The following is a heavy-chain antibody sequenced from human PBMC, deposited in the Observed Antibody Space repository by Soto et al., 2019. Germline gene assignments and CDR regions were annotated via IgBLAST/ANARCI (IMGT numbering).Heavy chain of an antibody. CDR3: AKDLGGAAFIPIQFDP. Sequence: EVQLLESGGGLVQPGGSLRLSCATSGFTFSSYAMTWVRQAPGKGLEWVSAISGSGVSTYYADSVEGRFTSARDNSKKKLFLQMISLRVEDTAVYYCAKDLGGAAFIPIQFDPWGQGTLVTVSS. CDR2: ISGSGVST. D-gene: IGHD1-26*01. CDR1: GFTFSSYA. V-gene: IGHV3-23*01. J-gene: IGHJ5*02.